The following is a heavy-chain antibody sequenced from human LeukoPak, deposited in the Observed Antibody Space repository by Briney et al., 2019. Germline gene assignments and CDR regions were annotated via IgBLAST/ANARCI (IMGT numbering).Heavy chain of an antibody. J-gene: IGHJ5*02. D-gene: IGHD6-13*01. V-gene: IGHV4-39*07. CDR1: GGSISSSSYY. CDR3: AREISYRIAAAGIIWFDP. Sequence: SETLSLTCTVSGGSISSSSYYWGWLRQPPGKGLEWIGSIYYSGSTYYNPSLKSRVTISVDTSKNQFSLKLSSVTAADTAVYYCAREISYRIAAAGIIWFDPWGQGTLVTVSS. CDR2: IYYSGST.